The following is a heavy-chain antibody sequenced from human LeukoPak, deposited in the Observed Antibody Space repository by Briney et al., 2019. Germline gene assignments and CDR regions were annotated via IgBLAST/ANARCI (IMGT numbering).Heavy chain of an antibody. Sequence: SAETLSLTCTVSGGSISSSSYYWGWLRQPPGNGLEWIGGIYYSGSTYYNPSLKSRVSISVDTSKDQFSLKLCSVTAADTAVYYCARHGDCTNGVCYGNWFDPWGQGTLVTVSS. V-gene: IGHV4-39*01. CDR3: ARHGDCTNGVCYGNWFDP. CDR1: GGSISSSSYY. CDR2: IYYSGST. D-gene: IGHD2-8*01. J-gene: IGHJ5*02.